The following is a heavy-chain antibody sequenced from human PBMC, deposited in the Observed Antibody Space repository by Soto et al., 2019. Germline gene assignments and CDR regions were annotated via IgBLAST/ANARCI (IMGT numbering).Heavy chain of an antibody. CDR1: GGSISSSSYY. V-gene: IGHV4-39*01. D-gene: IGHD3-10*01. CDR3: ARHPPMVRGVLVPPQVDYYYGMDV. CDR2: IYYSGST. J-gene: IGHJ6*02. Sequence: SETLSLTCTVSGGSISSSSYYWGWIRQPPGKGLEWIGSIYYSGSTYYNPSLKSRVTISVDTSKNQFSLKLSSVTAADTAVYYCARHPPMVRGVLVPPQVDYYYGMDVWGQGTTVTVSS.